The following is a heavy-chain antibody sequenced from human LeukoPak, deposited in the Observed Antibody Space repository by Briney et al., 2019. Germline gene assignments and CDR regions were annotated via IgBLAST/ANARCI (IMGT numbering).Heavy chain of an antibody. CDR1: GGSISSGDYY. V-gene: IGHV4-30-4*01. CDR3: ARPYYYDSRIDP. CDR2: MYYSGST. D-gene: IGHD3-22*01. Sequence: PSQTLSLTCTVSGGSISSGDYYWSWIRQPPGKGLEWIAYMYYSGSTYYNPSLKSRVTMSADTSKNQPSLKLGSVTAADTAVYYCARPYYYDSRIDPWGQGILVTVSS. J-gene: IGHJ5*02.